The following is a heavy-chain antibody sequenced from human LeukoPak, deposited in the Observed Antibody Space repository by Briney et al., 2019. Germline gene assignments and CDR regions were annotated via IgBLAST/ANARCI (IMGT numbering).Heavy chain of an antibody. J-gene: IGHJ6*04. D-gene: IGHD2-15*01. CDR2: INPNSGGT. CDR3: ARGRKLLANSRYGMDV. V-gene: IGHV1-2*04. Sequence: ASVKVSCKASGYTFTGYYMHWVRQAPGRGLEWMGWINPNSGGTNYAQKFQGWVTMTRDTSISTAYMELSRLRSDDTAVYYCARGRKLLANSRYGMDVWGKGTTVTVSS. CDR1: GYTFTGYY.